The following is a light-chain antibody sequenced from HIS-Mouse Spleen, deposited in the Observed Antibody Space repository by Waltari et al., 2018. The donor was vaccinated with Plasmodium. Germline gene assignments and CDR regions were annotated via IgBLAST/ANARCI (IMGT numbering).Light chain of an antibody. CDR2: QDS. CDR1: KLGLKY. CDR3: QAWDSSTVV. Sequence: SYELTQPPSVSVSPRQTASITCSGDKLGLKYECRYQQKQGPSPVLVSYQDSKRPSGIPERFSGSNSGNTATLTISGTQAMDEADYYCQAWDSSTVVFGGGTKLTVL. J-gene: IGLJ2*01. V-gene: IGLV3-1*01.